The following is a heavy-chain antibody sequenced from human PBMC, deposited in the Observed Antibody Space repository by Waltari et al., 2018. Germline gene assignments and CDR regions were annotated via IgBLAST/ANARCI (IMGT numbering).Heavy chain of an antibody. Sequence: QVQLVQSGAEVKKPGSSVKVSCKASGGTFSSYAISWVRQAPGQGLEWMGGIIPIFGTANYAQKFQGRVTITTDESTSTAYMELSSLRSEDTAVYYCARGEQEATIPRYYYYYGMDVWGQGTTVTVSS. CDR1: GGTFSSYA. D-gene: IGHD5-12*01. J-gene: IGHJ6*02. V-gene: IGHV1-69*05. CDR3: ARGEQEATIPRYYYYYGMDV. CDR2: IIPIFGTA.